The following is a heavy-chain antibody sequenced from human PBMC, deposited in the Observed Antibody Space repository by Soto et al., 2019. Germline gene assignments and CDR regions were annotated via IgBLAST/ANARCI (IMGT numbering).Heavy chain of an antibody. Sequence: EVRLLESGGGLVQPGGSLTLSCATSGFTFNNYSMSWVRQAPGKGLEWVSSINRGGGPYYADSVKGRFTISRDNSKNMLYLRMNSLRADDTAVYFCARADGLLPVTLLGFWGQGTLVTVSS. CDR1: GFTFNNYS. J-gene: IGHJ4*02. V-gene: IGHV3-23*01. D-gene: IGHD5-18*01. CDR3: ARADGLLPVTLLGF. CDR2: INRGGGP.